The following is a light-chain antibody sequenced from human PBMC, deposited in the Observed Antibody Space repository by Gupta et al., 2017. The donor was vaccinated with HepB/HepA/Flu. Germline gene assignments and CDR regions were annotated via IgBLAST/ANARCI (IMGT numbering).Light chain of an antibody. V-gene: IGLV2-14*03. CDR3: SSFTGTNTLVV. J-gene: IGLJ2*01. CDR1: SSDVGTYNS. CDR2: DDT. Sequence: QSALTQPASLSGSPGQSITISCPGTSSDVGTYNSVSWYQQYPGKAPKLLISDDTNRPSWLSNRFSGSKSGNTASLTISGLQAEDEAEYYCSSFTGTNTLVVFGGGTKLTVL.